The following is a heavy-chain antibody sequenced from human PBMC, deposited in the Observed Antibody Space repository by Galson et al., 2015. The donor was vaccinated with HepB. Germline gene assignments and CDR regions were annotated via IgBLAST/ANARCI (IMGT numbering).Heavy chain of an antibody. J-gene: IGHJ4*02. V-gene: IGHV3-33*01. Sequence: SLRLSCAASGLTFSSYGMHWVRQAPGKGLEWVAVIWYDGSNKYYADTVKGRFTISRDNSKNTLYLQMNSLRAEDTAVYYCARAGYYDSSGYPFDYWGQGTLVTVSS. D-gene: IGHD3-22*01. CDR3: ARAGYYDSSGYPFDY. CDR2: IWYDGSNK. CDR1: GLTFSSYG.